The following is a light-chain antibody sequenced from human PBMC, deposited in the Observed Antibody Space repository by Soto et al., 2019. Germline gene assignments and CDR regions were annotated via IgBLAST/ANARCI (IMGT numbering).Light chain of an antibody. J-gene: IGKJ5*01. CDR1: ESIARH. CDR2: PAS. V-gene: IGKV1-39*01. CDR3: QQNYSTLSIT. Sequence: DIQMTQSPSSLSASVGDRVTITCRASESIARHSNWYQQKPGKAPKLLIYPASSLYNEVPSRFRGGGSGTDFTLTISNLQPEDVATYYCQQNYSTLSITFGQGTRLEIK.